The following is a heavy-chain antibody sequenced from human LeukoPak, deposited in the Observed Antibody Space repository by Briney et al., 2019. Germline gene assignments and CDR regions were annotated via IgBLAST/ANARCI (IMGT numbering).Heavy chain of an antibody. J-gene: IGHJ3*02. Sequence: ASVKVSCKASGYTFTGYYMHWVRQAPGQGLEWMGWINPNSGGTNYAQKFQGRVTMTRDTSITTAYMELSRLRSDDTAVYYCASGREYCSGGSGYSSDDAFDIWGQGTMVTVSS. CDR1: GYTFTGYY. V-gene: IGHV1-2*02. CDR3: ASGREYCSGGSGYSSDDAFDI. D-gene: IGHD2-15*01. CDR2: INPNSGGT.